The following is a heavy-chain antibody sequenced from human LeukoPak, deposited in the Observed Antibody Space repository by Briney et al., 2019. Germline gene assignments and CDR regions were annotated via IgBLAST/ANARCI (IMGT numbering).Heavy chain of an antibody. Sequence: GGSLRLSCAASGFTFSSYNMNWVRQAPGKGLEWVSSISSSSSYIYYADSVKRRFTISRDNAKNSLYLQKNSVRAEDTAVLYCARDWDVVVPAAVAFDYWGQGTLVTVSS. CDR2: ISSSSSYI. V-gene: IGHV3-21*01. CDR3: ARDWDVVVPAAVAFDY. D-gene: IGHD2-2*01. CDR1: GFTFSSYN. J-gene: IGHJ4*02.